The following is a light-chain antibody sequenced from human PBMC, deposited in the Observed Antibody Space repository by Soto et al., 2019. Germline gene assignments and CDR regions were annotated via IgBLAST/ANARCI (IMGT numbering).Light chain of an antibody. CDR2: DVN. Sequence: QSALIQPPSVSGSPGQSITISCTGTSSDVGGYNYVSWYQQHPGKAPKLMIYDVNNRPSGVSNRFSGSKSGNTASLTISGLQAEDEADYYCSSYTGSSTYVVFGGGTKLTVL. CDR3: SSYTGSSTYVV. CDR1: SSDVGGYNY. V-gene: IGLV2-14*01. J-gene: IGLJ2*01.